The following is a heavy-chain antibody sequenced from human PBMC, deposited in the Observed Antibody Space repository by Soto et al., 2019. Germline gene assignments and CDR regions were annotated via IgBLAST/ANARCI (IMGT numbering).Heavy chain of an antibody. D-gene: IGHD3-10*01. J-gene: IGHJ4*02. CDR2: ISFDGSNT. V-gene: IGHV3-30*03. Sequence: QVHLVESGGGVVQPGWSLRLSCAASGFPFTTYGMHWVREGPGKGLEWVAVISFDGSNTYYADSVKGRFTISRDNSKKTLYLQMNSLRPEDTALYYCVGGQYYFDYRGQGTLVTVSS. CDR3: VGGQYYFDY. CDR1: GFPFTTYG.